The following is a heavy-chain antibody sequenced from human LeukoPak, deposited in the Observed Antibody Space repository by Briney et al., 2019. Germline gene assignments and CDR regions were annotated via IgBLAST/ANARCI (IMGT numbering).Heavy chain of an antibody. V-gene: IGHV3-9*01. D-gene: IGHD5-12*01. J-gene: IGHJ6*03. CDR1: GFTFDDYA. Sequence: GGSLRLSRAASGFTFDDYAMHWVRQAPGKGLEWVSGISWNSGSIGYADSVKGRFIISRDNAKNSLYLQMNSLRAEDTAVYYCARTNSGYDYYYYYYMDVWGKGTTVTISS. CDR2: ISWNSGSI. CDR3: ARTNSGYDYYYYYYMDV.